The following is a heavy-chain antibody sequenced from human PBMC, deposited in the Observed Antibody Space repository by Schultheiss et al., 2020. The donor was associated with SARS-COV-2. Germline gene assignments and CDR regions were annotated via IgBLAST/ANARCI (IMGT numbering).Heavy chain of an antibody. V-gene: IGHV3-30*01. CDR2: ISYDGSNK. CDR3: ARPSEGYFDY. Sequence: GGSLRLSGAASGFTFSSYAMHWVCQAPGKGLEWVAVISYDGSNKYYADSVKGRFTISRDNSKNTLYLQMNSLRAEDTAVYYCARPSEGYFDYWGQGTLVTVSS. CDR1: GFTFSSYA. J-gene: IGHJ4*02. D-gene: IGHD3-3*01.